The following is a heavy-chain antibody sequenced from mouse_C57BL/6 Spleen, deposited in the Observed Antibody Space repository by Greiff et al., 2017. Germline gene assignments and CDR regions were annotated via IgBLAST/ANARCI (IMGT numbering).Heavy chain of an antibody. J-gene: IGHJ3*01. CDR1: GYTFTSYW. Sequence: VQLQQPGAELVRPGSSVKLSCKASGYTFTSYWTDWVKQRPGQGLEWIGNIYPSDSETHYNQKFKDKATLTVDKSSSTAYMQLSSLTSEDSAVYYCARGEAYYYGSSYRFAYWGQGTLVTVSA. D-gene: IGHD1-1*01. V-gene: IGHV1-61*01. CDR2: IYPSDSET. CDR3: ARGEAYYYGSSYRFAY.